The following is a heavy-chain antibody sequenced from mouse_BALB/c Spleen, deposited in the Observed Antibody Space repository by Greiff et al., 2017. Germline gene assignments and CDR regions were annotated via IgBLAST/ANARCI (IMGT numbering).Heavy chain of an antibody. J-gene: IGHJ4*01. CDR3: ARNLMITYAMDY. CDR1: GYTFSSYW. Sequence: QVQLQQSGAELMKPGASVKISCKATGYTFSSYWIEWVKQRPGHGLEWIGEILPGSGSTNYNEKFKGKATFTADTSSNTAYMQLSSLTSEDSSVYYCARNLMITYAMDYWGQGTSVTVSS. V-gene: IGHV1-9*01. CDR2: ILPGSGST. D-gene: IGHD2-4*01.